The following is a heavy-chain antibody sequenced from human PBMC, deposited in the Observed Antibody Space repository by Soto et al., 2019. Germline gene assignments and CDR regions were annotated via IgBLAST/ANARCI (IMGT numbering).Heavy chain of an antibody. J-gene: IGHJ5*02. V-gene: IGHV4-31*03. Sequence: SETLSLACTFSVGSIISGGYYWSWIRQHPGKGLEWIGYIYYSGSTYYNPSLKSRVTISVDTSKNQFSLKLSSVTAADTAVYYCARESKYSSGWYHWFDPWGQGTLVTVSS. D-gene: IGHD6-19*01. CDR3: ARESKYSSGWYHWFDP. CDR1: VGSIISGGYY. CDR2: IYYSGST.